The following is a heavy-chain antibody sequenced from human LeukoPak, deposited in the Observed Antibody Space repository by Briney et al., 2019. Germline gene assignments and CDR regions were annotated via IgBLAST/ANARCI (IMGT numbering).Heavy chain of an antibody. CDR3: ARQILGLFDY. CDR1: GFTFSSYA. Sequence: GGSLRLSCAASGFTFSSYAMHWVRQAPGKGLEWVAVISYDGSNKYYADSVKGRFTISRDNSKNTLYLQMNSLRAEDTAVYYCARQILGLFDYWGQGTLATVSS. D-gene: IGHD1-26*01. CDR2: ISYDGSNK. J-gene: IGHJ4*02. V-gene: IGHV3-30*01.